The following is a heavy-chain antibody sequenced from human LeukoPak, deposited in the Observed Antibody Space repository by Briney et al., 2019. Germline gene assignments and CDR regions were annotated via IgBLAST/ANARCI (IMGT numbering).Heavy chain of an antibody. CDR1: GGSISSGDYY. CDR3: ARSLVGYRDAFDI. CDR2: IYYSGST. V-gene: IGHV4-30-4*01. J-gene: IGHJ3*02. Sequence: MTSQTLSLTCTVSGGSISSGDYYWSWIRQPPGKGLEWIGYIYYSGSTYYNPSLKSRVTISVDTSKNQFSLKLSSVTAADTAVYYCARSLVGYRDAFDIWGQGTMVTVSS. D-gene: IGHD6-13*01.